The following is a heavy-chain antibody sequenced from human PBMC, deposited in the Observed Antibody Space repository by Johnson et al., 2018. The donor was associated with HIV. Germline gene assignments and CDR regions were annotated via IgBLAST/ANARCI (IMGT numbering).Heavy chain of an antibody. CDR2: IYSGGST. J-gene: IGHJ3*02. Sequence: MQLVESGGGVVQPGRSLRLSCAASGFTFSSNYMSWVRQAPGKGLEWVSVIYSGGSTYYADSVKGRFTISRDNTKNSLYLRMNSLRVDDTAVYYCARDPLWGAFDIWGQGTMVTVSS. CDR3: ARDPLWGAFDI. CDR1: GFTFSSNY. D-gene: IGHD7-27*01. V-gene: IGHV3-66*01.